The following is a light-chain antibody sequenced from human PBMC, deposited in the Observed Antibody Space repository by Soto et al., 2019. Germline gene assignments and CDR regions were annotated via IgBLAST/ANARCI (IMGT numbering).Light chain of an antibody. V-gene: IGKV3-15*01. CDR2: DTS. J-gene: IGKJ4*01. CDR1: QGIGDT. CDR3: QHNNNWPLT. Sequence: EVVMTQSPATLSVSPVEGATLSCRSSQGIGDTFAWYQHKPGQTPRLLIYDTSTRATVVPARFSGSRSGTEFTLTISGLQAEYFAVYYCQHNNNWPLTFGWGTKVESK.